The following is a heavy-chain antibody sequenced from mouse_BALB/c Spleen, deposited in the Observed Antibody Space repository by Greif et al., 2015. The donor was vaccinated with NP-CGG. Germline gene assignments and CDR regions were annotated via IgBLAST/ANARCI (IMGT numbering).Heavy chain of an antibody. CDR1: GYAFSSSW. Sequence: QVQLKESGPELVKPGASVKISCKASGYAFSSSWMNWVKQRPGQGLEWIGRIYPGDGDTNYNGKFKGKATLTADKSSSTAYMQLSSLTSVDSAVYFCARKLSHAMDYWGQGTSVTVSS. CDR3: ARKLSHAMDY. J-gene: IGHJ4*01. V-gene: IGHV1-82*01. CDR2: IYPGDGDT. D-gene: IGHD1-1*02.